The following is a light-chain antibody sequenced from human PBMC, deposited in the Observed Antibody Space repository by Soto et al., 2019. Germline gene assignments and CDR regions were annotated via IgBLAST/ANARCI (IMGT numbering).Light chain of an antibody. J-gene: IGKJ4*01. CDR1: QSVGNN. CDR3: QQYGDWPLT. CDR2: PTS. Sequence: EIVVTQSPATLSVSPGERATLSCRASQSVGNNFAWYQQNPGQAPRLLIFPTSTRATGFPARFSGSGSGTEFTLTISSLQSEDFAVYYCQQYGDWPLTFGGGAKVEIE. V-gene: IGKV3-15*01.